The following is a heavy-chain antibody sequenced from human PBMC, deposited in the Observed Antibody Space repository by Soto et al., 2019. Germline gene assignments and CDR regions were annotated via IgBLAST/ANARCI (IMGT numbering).Heavy chain of an antibody. CDR3: AKGLYYYYYVMDV. CDR2: IRCSGGST. J-gene: IGHJ6*02. Sequence: GGSLILSCAASGFTFSSYAMGWVRQAPGKGLEWVAAIRCSGGSTYYADSVKGRFTISRDNSKNMLYLQMNSLRAEDTAVYYYAKGLYYYYYVMDVWGQGTPVTVSS. CDR1: GFTFSSYA. V-gene: IGHV3-23*01.